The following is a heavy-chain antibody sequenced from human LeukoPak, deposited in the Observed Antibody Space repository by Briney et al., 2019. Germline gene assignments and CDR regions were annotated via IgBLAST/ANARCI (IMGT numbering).Heavy chain of an antibody. V-gene: IGHV1-58*02. CDR2: IVVGSGNT. CDR1: GFSFTGSV. CDR3: ATHSSRWYDHDAFDI. J-gene: IGHJ3*02. D-gene: IGHD6-19*01. Sequence: SVKVSCKASGFSFTGSVIQWVRQARGQRLEWIGWIVVGSGNTNYAQKFQERVTITRDRSTSTAYMKLSSLRSEDTALYYCATHSSRWYDHDAFDIWGRGTMVTVSS.